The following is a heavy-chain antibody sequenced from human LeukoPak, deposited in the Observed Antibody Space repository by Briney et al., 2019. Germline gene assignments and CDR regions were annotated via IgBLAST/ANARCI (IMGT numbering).Heavy chain of an antibody. D-gene: IGHD6-19*01. CDR2: INHSGST. V-gene: IGHV4-34*01. CDR1: GGSFSGYY. CDR3: ARVAVAGRVYYYYGMDV. Sequence: SETLSLTCAVYGGSFSGYYWNWIRQPPGKGLEWIGEINHSGSTNYNPSLKSRVTISVDTSKNQFSLKLSSVTAADTAVYYCARVAVAGRVYYYYGMDVWGQGTTVTVSS. J-gene: IGHJ6*02.